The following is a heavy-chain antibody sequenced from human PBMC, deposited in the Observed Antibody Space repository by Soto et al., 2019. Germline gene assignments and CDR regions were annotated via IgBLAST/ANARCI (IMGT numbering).Heavy chain of an antibody. J-gene: IGHJ6*03. CDR3: ARERYDFPHMDV. CDR1: GFTFSSYS. V-gene: IGHV3-21*01. Sequence: GGSLRLSCAASGFTFSSYSMNWVRQAPGKGLEWVSSISSSSSYIYYADSVKGRFTISRDNAKNSLYLQMNSLRAEDTAVYYCARERYDFPHMDVWGKGTTVTVSS. CDR2: ISSSSSYI. D-gene: IGHD3-3*01.